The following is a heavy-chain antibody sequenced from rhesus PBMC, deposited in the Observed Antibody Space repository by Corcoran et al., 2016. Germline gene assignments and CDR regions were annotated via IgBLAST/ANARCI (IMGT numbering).Heavy chain of an antibody. CDR2: VNGKTGYN. Sequence: QVQLQESGPALVKPSETLSLTCAVSGGSFTTYWWTWIRQSPGMGLEWIGEVNGKTGYNNYNPSLKSRVTMSKDASTNQFSLALSSVTAADTAVYYCAKYGGGSWTPVFDYWGQGVLVTVSS. J-gene: IGHJ4*01. V-gene: IGHV4-80*01. CDR1: GGSFTTYW. CDR3: AKYGGGSWTPVFDY. D-gene: IGHD6-25*01.